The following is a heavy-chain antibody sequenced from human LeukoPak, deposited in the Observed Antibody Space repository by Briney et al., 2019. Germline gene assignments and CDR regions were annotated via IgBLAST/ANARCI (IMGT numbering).Heavy chain of an antibody. CDR1: GGSISRHS. CDR3: ARGVLTTVSYYMDV. V-gene: IGHV4-59*11. CDR2: IFYSGST. J-gene: IGHJ6*03. Sequence: SETLSLTCTVSGGSISRHSWSWVRQPPGTGLEWIGYIFYSGSTNYNPSLKSRVTISVDTSKNRFSLKLSSVTAADTAVYYCARGVLTTVSYYMDVWGKGTTVTVSS. D-gene: IGHD4-11*01.